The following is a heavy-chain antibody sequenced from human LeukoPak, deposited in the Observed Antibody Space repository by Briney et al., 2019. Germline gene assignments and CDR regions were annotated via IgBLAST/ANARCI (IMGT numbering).Heavy chain of an antibody. Sequence: GGSLRLSCAASGFTFSNAWMSWVRQAPGKGLEWVGRIKSKTDGGTTDYAAPVKGRFTISRDDSKNTLHLQMKTEDTAVYYCTTESSPLGGVDWFDPWGQGTLVTVSS. J-gene: IGHJ5*02. CDR1: GFTFSNAW. CDR3: TTESSPLGGVDWFDP. CDR2: IKSKTDGGTT. V-gene: IGHV3-15*01.